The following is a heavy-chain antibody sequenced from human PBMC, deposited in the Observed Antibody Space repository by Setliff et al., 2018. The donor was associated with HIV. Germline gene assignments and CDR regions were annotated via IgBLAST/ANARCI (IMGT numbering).Heavy chain of an antibody. V-gene: IGHV4-30-4*01. CDR2: IYYSGSA. D-gene: IGHD2-21*02. Sequence: NWVRQAPGKGLEWIGCIYYSGSAYYNPSLQRRVTMSVDTSKNQFSLKVTSVTAADTAVYYCTRDLWGDDYYYNNMDVWGKGTTVTVSS. CDR3: TRDLWGDDYYYNNMDV. J-gene: IGHJ6*03.